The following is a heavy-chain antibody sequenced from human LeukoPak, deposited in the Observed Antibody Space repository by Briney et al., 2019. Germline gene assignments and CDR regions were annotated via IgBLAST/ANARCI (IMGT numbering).Heavy chain of an antibody. CDR1: GFTFSRYS. J-gene: IGHJ6*03. CDR2: ISSSSSYI. D-gene: IGHD3-10*01. CDR3: ARDPFSGGFGDYYYYYMDV. V-gene: IGHV3-21*01. Sequence: GGSLGLSCAASGFTFSRYSMNWVRPAPGKGLEWVSCISSSSSYIYYADSVKGRFTISRDNAKNSLYLQMNSLRAEATAVYYCARDPFSGGFGDYYYYYMDVWGKGTTVTVS.